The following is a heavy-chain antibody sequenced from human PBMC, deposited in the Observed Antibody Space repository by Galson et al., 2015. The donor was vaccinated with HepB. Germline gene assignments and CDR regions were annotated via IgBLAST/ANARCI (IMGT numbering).Heavy chain of an antibody. D-gene: IGHD6-13*01. CDR3: ARGRYSNSPPEF. J-gene: IGHJ4*02. CDR1: GYSFSNYG. CDR2: ISSYNDNT. Sequence: QSGAEVKKPGDSVKVSCKASGYSFSNYGITWVRQAPGQGLEWMGWISSYNDNTKFAQSFQGRVTMTTDTYTNTAYMDLTTLKSDDTAVYYCARGRYSNSPPEFWGQGTLVTVSS. V-gene: IGHV1-18*01.